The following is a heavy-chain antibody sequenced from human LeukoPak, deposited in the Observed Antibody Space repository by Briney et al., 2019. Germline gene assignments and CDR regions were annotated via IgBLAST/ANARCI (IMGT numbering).Heavy chain of an antibody. J-gene: IGHJ4*02. CDR1: GGSFSGYY. V-gene: IGHV4-34*01. CDR2: INHSGST. CDR3: ATAWWGSSPHFDY. D-gene: IGHD6-6*01. Sequence: PSETLSLTCAVYGGSFSGYYWSWIRQPPGKGLEWIGEINHSGSTNYNPSLTSRVTISVDTSKNQFSLKLSSVTAADTAVYYCATAWWGSSPHFDYWGQGTLVTVSS.